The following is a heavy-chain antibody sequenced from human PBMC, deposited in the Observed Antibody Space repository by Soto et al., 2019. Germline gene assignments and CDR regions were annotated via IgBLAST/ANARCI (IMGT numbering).Heavy chain of an antibody. Sequence: SETLSLTCTVSGGSISSSSYYWGWIRQPPGKGLEWIGSIYYSGSTYYNPSLKSRVTISVDTSKNQFSLKLSSVTAADTAVYYCARPNPNWNVDWFDPWGQGTLVTVSS. D-gene: IGHD1-20*01. J-gene: IGHJ5*02. V-gene: IGHV4-39*01. CDR1: GGSISSSSYY. CDR3: ARPNPNWNVDWFDP. CDR2: IYYSGST.